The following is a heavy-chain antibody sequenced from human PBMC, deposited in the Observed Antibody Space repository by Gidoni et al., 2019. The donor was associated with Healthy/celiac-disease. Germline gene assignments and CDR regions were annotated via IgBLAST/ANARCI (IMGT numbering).Heavy chain of an antibody. CDR2: ITPSGGST. D-gene: IGHD6-19*01. CDR3: ARLQFEDIAVAGGGGFDY. CDR1: GYTFTSYY. V-gene: IGHV1-46*01. J-gene: IGHJ4*02. Sequence: QVQLVQSGAEVKKPGASVKVSCKAPGYTFTSYYMHWVRQAPGQGLEWMGIITPSGGSTSYAQKFQGRVTMTRDTSTSTVYMELSSLRSEDTAVYYCARLQFEDIAVAGGGGFDYWGQGTLVTVSS.